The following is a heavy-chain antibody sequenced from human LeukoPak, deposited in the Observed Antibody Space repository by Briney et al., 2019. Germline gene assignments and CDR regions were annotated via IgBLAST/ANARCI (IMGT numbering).Heavy chain of an antibody. CDR2: IYSSGST. CDR3: ARVRYYYGSGSAYIDY. D-gene: IGHD3-10*01. Sequence: SETLSLTCTVSGDSVSSYYWSWIRQPAGKGLEWIGRIYSSGSTNYNPSLKSRVTMSLDTSKNQFSLKLSSVTAADTAVYYCARVRYYYGSGSAYIDYWGQGTLVTVSS. V-gene: IGHV4-4*07. J-gene: IGHJ4*02. CDR1: GDSVSSYY.